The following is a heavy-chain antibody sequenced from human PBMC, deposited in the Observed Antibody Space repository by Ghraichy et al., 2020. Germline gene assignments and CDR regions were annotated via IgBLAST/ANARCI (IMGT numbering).Heavy chain of an antibody. V-gene: IGHV1-24*01. CDR3: ATTVTTFYAFDY. Sequence: ASVKVSCKVSGYTLTELSMHWVRQAPGKGLEWMGGFDPEDGETIYAQKFQGRVTMTEDTSTDTAYMELSSLRSEDTAVYYCATTVTTFYAFDYWGQGTLVTVSS. CDR2: FDPEDGET. J-gene: IGHJ4*02. D-gene: IGHD4-11*01. CDR1: GYTLTELS.